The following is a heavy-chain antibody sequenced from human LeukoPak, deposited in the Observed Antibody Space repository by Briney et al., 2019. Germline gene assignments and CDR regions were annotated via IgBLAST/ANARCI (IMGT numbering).Heavy chain of an antibody. CDR2: IYSGGST. Sequence: PGGSLRLSCAASGFTFSSYAMSWVRQAPGKGLEWVSVIYSGGSTYYADSVKGRFTISRHNSKNTLYLQMNSLRAEDTAVYYCARVYRYYDSSGPAAFDIWGQGTMVTVSS. D-gene: IGHD3-22*01. J-gene: IGHJ3*02. V-gene: IGHV3-53*04. CDR3: ARVYRYYDSSGPAAFDI. CDR1: GFTFSSYA.